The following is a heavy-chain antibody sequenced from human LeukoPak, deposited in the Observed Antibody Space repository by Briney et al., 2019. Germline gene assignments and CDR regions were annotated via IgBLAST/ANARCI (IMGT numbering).Heavy chain of an antibody. Sequence: GGSLRLSCAASGFSFSSYAMSWVRQAPGKGLEWVSSINGSGGSTYSADSVKGRFTISRDNSKNTLYLQMNSLRAEDTAVYYCAKSPRYCGGGSCYSYYGDQGTLVTVTS. CDR2: INGSGGST. J-gene: IGHJ4*02. V-gene: IGHV3-23*01. D-gene: IGHD2-15*01. CDR3: AKSPRYCGGGSCYSYY. CDR1: GFSFSSYA.